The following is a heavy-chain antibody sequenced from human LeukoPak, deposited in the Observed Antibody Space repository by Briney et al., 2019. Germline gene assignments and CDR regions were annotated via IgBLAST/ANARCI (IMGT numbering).Heavy chain of an antibody. CDR3: ASLISYYDDSSHYRGY. Sequence: GGSLRLSCAASGFTFSDHYMDWVRQTPGKGLEWIGRTKNKANSYTTEYAASVKGRFTISRDDSKNSLYLQMNSLETEDTALYYCASLISYYDDSSHYRGYWGQGTLVTVSS. CDR2: TKNKANSYTT. J-gene: IGHJ4*02. D-gene: IGHD3-22*01. CDR1: GFTFSDHY. V-gene: IGHV3-72*01.